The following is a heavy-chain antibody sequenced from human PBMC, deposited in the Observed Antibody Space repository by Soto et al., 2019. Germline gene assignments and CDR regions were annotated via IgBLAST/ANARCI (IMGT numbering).Heavy chain of an antibody. D-gene: IGHD6-13*01. CDR1: GGSISSSSYY. Sequence: SETLSLTCSVSGGSISSSSYYWGWIRQPPGKGLEWIGSIYYSGSIYYNPSLKSRVTISVDTSKNQFSLKLSSVTAADTAVYYCAREVTAAAGSWFDPWGQGTLVT. V-gene: IGHV4-39*02. CDR3: AREVTAAAGSWFDP. CDR2: IYYSGSI. J-gene: IGHJ5*02.